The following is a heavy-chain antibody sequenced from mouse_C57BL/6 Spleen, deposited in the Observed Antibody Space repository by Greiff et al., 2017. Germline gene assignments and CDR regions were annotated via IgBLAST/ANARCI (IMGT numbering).Heavy chain of an antibody. V-gene: IGHV1-18*01. CDR2: INPNNGGT. D-gene: IGHD1-1*01. CDR3: ARMGYYGSSYWFAY. CDR1: GYTFTDYN. J-gene: IGHJ3*01. Sequence: EVKLQESGPELVKPGASVKIPCKASGYTFTDYNMDWVKQSHGKSLEWIGDINPNNGGTIYNQKFKGKATLTVDKSSSTAYMELRSLTSEDTAVYYCARMGYYGSSYWFAYWGQGTLVTVSA.